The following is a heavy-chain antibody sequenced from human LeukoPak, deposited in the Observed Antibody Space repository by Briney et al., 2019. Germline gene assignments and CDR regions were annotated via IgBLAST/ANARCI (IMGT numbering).Heavy chain of an antibody. J-gene: IGHJ5*02. CDR2: INPNSGGT. V-gene: IGHV1-2*02. Sequence: ASVKVSCKASGYTFTGYYMHWVRQAPGQGLEWMGWINPNSGGTNYAQKFQGRVTMTRDTSISTAYMELSRLRSDDTAVYYCARDYNWNSLSWFDPWGQGTLVTVSS. D-gene: IGHD1-7*01. CDR1: GYTFTGYY. CDR3: ARDYNWNSLSWFDP.